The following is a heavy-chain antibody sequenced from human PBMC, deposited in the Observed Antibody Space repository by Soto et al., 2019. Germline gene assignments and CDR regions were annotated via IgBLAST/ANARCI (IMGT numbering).Heavy chain of an antibody. D-gene: IGHD3-10*01. Sequence: GGSLRLSCAASGFTFSSYGMHWVRQAPGKGLEWVAVIWYDGSNKYYADSVKGRFTISRDNSKNTLYLQMNSLRAEDTAVYYCARDHPPPYYYGSGSYLAYNWFDPWGQGTLVTVSS. V-gene: IGHV3-33*01. CDR3: ARDHPPPYYYGSGSYLAYNWFDP. CDR1: GFTFSSYG. CDR2: IWYDGSNK. J-gene: IGHJ5*02.